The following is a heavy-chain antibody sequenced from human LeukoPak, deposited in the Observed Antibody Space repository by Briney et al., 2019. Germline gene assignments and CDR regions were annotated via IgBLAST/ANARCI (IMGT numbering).Heavy chain of an antibody. Sequence: PSETLSLTCTVSGGSISSSTYYWGWIRQPPGKGLDWIGSIYYSGSTYYNPSLKSRVTISVDTSKNQFSLSLSSVTAADTAVYYCARGSSWYQTNFDYWGQGTLVTVSS. CDR1: GGSISSSTYY. D-gene: IGHD6-13*01. CDR3: ARGSSWYQTNFDY. CDR2: IYYSGST. V-gene: IGHV4-39*07. J-gene: IGHJ4*02.